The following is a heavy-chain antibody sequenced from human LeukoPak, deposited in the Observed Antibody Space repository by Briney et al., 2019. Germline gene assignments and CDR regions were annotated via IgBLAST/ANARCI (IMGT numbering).Heavy chain of an antibody. J-gene: IGHJ5*02. V-gene: IGHV3-74*01. D-gene: IGHD5-12*01. Sequence: GGSLRLSCAASGFPFSGYWMHWVRQAPGKGLVWVSRIDDDGAGTTYADSVKGRFTISRDNAKNTLYLQMNSLRVEDTAVYYCARSTSGYDAWGQGTLVTVSS. CDR1: GFPFSGYW. CDR2: IDDDGAGT. CDR3: ARSTSGYDA.